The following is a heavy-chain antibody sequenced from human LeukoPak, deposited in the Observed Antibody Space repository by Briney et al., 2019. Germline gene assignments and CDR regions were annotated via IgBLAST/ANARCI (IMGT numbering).Heavy chain of an antibody. CDR3: AKELMYYYGSGYDYGIDV. CDR1: GFTFSSYA. V-gene: IGHV3-23*01. J-gene: IGHJ6*02. Sequence: PGRSLRLSCAASGFTFSSYAMSWVRQAPGKGLEWVSTMSGSGGTTYYADSVKGRFIISRDSSKNTMYLQMNSLRAEDTAIYYCAKELMYYYGSGYDYGIDVWGQGTTVTVSS. CDR2: MSGSGGTT. D-gene: IGHD3-10*01.